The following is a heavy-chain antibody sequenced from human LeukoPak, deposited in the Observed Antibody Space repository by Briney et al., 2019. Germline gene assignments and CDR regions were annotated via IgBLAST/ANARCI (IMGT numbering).Heavy chain of an antibody. J-gene: IGHJ5*02. D-gene: IGHD1-1*01. V-gene: IGHV3-48*03. CDR2: ISSRGSTI. Sequence: GGSLRLSCAASGFTFSSYEMNWVRPAPGKGLERVSYISSRGSTIYYADSVKGRFTISRDNAKNSLYLQMNSLRDEDTAVYFCVRETAYRFDPWGQGTLVIVSS. CDR3: VRETAYRFDP. CDR1: GFTFSSYE.